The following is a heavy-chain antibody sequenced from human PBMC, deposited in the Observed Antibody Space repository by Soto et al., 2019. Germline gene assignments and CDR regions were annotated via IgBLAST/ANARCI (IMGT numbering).Heavy chain of an antibody. CDR3: ARGLGYCSSNSCSTPSYYGMFV. CDR2: IYTSGST. V-gene: IGHV4-4*07. CDR1: GGSISSYY. Sequence: SATLSLTCTVSGGSISSYYWSWIRQPAGKGLEWIGRIYTSGSTNYNPSLKSRVTMSVDMSKNQFSLKLSSVTAADTAVYYCARGLGYCSSNSCSTPSYYGMFVWGQRTTVTVSS. J-gene: IGHJ6*02. D-gene: IGHD2-2*01.